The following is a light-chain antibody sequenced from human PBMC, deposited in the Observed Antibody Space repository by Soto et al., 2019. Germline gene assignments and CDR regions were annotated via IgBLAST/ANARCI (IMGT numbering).Light chain of an antibody. CDR1: SSDVGGYNY. Sequence: SALTQPPSASGSPGQSVTISCTGTSSDVGGYNYVSWYQQHPGKAPKFMIYEVSKRPSGVPDRFSGSKSGNTASLTVSGLQADDEADYYCSSYAGSNNPVIFGGGTQLT. CDR3: SSYAGSNNPVI. CDR2: EVS. J-gene: IGLJ2*01. V-gene: IGLV2-8*01.